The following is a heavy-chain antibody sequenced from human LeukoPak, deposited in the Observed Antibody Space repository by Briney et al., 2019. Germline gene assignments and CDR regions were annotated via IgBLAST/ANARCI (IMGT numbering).Heavy chain of an antibody. J-gene: IGHJ3*01. V-gene: IGHV3-23*01. CDR1: GFTFSTYG. CDR2: ISGSGDST. CDR3: ARELYYYDSSGPD. Sequence: GGTLRLSCAASGFTFSTYGMSWVRQAPGKGLEWVSGISGSGDSTYNADSVKGRFTISRDNSKNMLYLEMNSLRAEDTAVYYCARELYYYDSSGPDWGQGTLVTVSS. D-gene: IGHD3-22*01.